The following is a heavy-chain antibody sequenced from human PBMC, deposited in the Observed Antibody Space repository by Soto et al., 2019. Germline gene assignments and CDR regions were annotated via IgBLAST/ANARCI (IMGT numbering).Heavy chain of an antibody. J-gene: IGHJ5*02. D-gene: IGHD2-21*02. Sequence: QVQLQESGPGLVKPSETLSLTCTVSGGSISTYYWTWIRQPPGKGLEWIGYLYYSGRTNYNPSLKTRATIAIDTSKNHFSLKLSSVTAADTATYYCARVRQYGDSGWWFDAWGQGTLVTVSS. CDR2: LYYSGRT. CDR1: GGSISTYY. V-gene: IGHV4-59*01. CDR3: ARVRQYGDSGWWFDA.